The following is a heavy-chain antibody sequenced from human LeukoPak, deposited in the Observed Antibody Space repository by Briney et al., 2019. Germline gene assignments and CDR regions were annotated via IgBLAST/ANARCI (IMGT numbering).Heavy chain of an antibody. CDR1: GYTFTSYD. CDR2: MNPNSGNT. D-gene: IGHD3-10*01. J-gene: IGHJ4*02. Sequence: GASVKVSCKASGYTFTSYDINWVRQATGQGLEWMGWMNPNSGNTGYAQKFQGRVTMTRNTSISTAYMELSSLRSEDTAVYYCARSFLGWFGELLRPSDYWGQGTLVTVSS. CDR3: ARSFLGWFGELLRPSDY. V-gene: IGHV1-8*01.